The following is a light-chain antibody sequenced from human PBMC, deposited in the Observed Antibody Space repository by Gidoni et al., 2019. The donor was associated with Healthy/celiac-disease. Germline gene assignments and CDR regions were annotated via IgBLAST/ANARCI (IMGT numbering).Light chain of an antibody. J-gene: IGKJ1*01. CDR2: KAS. Sequence: SSWLAWYQQKPGKAPKLLLYKASSLESGVPSRFSGSGSGTEFTLTISSLQPDDFATYYCQQYNSYPWTFGQGTKVEIK. V-gene: IGKV1-5*03. CDR1: SSW. CDR3: QQYNSYPWT.